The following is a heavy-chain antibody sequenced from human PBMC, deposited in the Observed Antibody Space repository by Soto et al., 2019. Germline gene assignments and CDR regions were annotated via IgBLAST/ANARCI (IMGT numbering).Heavy chain of an antibody. V-gene: IGHV6-1*01. J-gene: IGHJ4*02. D-gene: IGHD1-26*01. CDR2: TYYRSKWST. CDR1: GDSVSSKDAA. Sequence: PSQTLSLTCAISGDSVSSKDAAWNWIRQSPSRGLEWLGRTYYRSKWSTDYAVSLKGRITVKPDTSKNQFSLQLNSVTPEDTAVYYCARALAGGYDYWGQGTLVTVSS. CDR3: ARALAGGYDY.